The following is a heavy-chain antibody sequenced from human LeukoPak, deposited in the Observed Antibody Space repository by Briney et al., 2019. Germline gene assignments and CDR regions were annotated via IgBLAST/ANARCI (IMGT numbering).Heavy chain of an antibody. CDR3: ARGSMVTATDNWFDP. CDR1: GGSFGGYY. CDR2: INHSGST. Sequence: PSETLSLTCAVYGGSFGGYYWSWIRQPPGKGLEWIGEINHSGSTNYNPSLKSRVTISVDTSKNQFSLRLNSMTAADTAVYYCARGSMVTATDNWFDPWGQGTLVTVSS. J-gene: IGHJ5*02. V-gene: IGHV4-34*01. D-gene: IGHD2-21*02.